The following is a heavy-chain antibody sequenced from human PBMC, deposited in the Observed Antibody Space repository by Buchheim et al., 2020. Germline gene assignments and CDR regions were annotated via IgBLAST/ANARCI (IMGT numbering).Heavy chain of an antibody. J-gene: IGHJ4*02. CDR1: GFTFSNAW. Sequence: EVQLVESGGGLVKPGGSLRLSCAASGFTFSNAWMSWVRQAPGKGLEWVGRIESKTDGGTTDYAAPVKGRFTISRDDSKNTLYLQMNSLKTEDTAVYYCTTSKALHCGGDCYNYWGQGTL. D-gene: IGHD2-21*02. V-gene: IGHV3-15*04. CDR2: IESKTDGGTT. CDR3: TTSKALHCGGDCYNY.